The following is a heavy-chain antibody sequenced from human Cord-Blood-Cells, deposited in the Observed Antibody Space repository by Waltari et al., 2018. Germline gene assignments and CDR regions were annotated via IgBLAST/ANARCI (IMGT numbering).Heavy chain of an antibody. J-gene: IGHJ4*02. CDR2: INHSGST. CDR1: GGSFSGYY. Sequence: QVQLQQWGAGLSQPSETLSLTCAVSGGSFSGYYCSWIRQPPGKGLEWIGEINHSGSTNDNPSLKSRVTISVDTSKNQFSLKLSSVTAADTAVYYCARYEYSSSYPFFDYWGQGTLVTVSS. D-gene: IGHD6-6*01. V-gene: IGHV4-34*01. CDR3: ARYEYSSSYPFFDY.